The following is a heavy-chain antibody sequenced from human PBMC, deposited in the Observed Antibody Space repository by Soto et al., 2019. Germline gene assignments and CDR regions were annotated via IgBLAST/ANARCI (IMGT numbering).Heavy chain of an antibody. D-gene: IGHD6-19*01. J-gene: IGHJ3*02. CDR1: GGTFSSYA. CDR2: IIPIFGTA. V-gene: IGHV1-69*13. CDR3: ARDRESSGWYPHVGI. Sequence: SVKVSCKASGGTFSSYAISWVRQAPGQGLEWMGGIIPIFGTANYAQKFQGRVTITADESTSTAYMELSSLRSEDTAGYYCARDRESSGWYPHVGIWGQGTMVTVSS.